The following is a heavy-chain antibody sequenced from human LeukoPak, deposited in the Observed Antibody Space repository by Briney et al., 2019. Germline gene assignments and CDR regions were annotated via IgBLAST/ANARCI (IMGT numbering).Heavy chain of an antibody. D-gene: IGHD5-12*01. CDR1: GFTFSSYS. V-gene: IGHV3-30*03. CDR3: ARNFRGYSDYEFFDY. CDR2: ISYDGSNK. J-gene: IGHJ4*02. Sequence: GGSLRLSCAASGFTFSSYSMTWVRQAPGKGLEWVAVISYDGSNKYYADSVKGRFTISRDNSKNTLYLQMNSLRAEDTAVYYCARNFRGYSDYEFFDYWGQGTLVTVSS.